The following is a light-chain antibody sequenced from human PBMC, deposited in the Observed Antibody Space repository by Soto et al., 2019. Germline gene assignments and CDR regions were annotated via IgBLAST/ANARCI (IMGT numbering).Light chain of an antibody. Sequence: DIQMTQSPATLSASLGDRVTITCRASQTINMWLAWYQQKPRKAPKLLIYDTTTLHSGVPSRFSGSGSGTVFTLTISSLQPDAVATYYCQQYNELWYTFGPGTKV. V-gene: IGKV1-5*01. CDR2: DTT. J-gene: IGKJ2*01. CDR3: QQYNELWYT. CDR1: QTINMW.